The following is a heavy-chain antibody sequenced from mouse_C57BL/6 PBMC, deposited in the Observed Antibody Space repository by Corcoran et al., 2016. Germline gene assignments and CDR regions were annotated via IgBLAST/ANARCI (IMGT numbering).Heavy chain of an antibody. Sequence: QIQLVQSGPELKKPGETVKISCQASGYTFTTYGMSWGKQAPGKDLKWMGWINTYSGVPTYADDFKGRFAFSLETSASTAYLQINNLKNEDTATYFCVRDSNWYFDVWGTGTTVTVSS. CDR1: GYTFTTYG. CDR2: INTYSGVP. J-gene: IGHJ1*03. CDR3: VRDSNWYFDV. V-gene: IGHV9-3*01.